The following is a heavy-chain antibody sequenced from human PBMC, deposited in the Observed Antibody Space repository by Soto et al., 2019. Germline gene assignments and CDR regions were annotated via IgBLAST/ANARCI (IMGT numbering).Heavy chain of an antibody. J-gene: IGHJ4*02. CDR3: GRSPGWYKIAS. V-gene: IGHV4-4*02. Sequence: SETLSLTCAVSGGSISTTNRWSWVRQPPGKGLEWIGEIHHSGSTKYNPSLKSRVTLSVDKSNNQLSLKLRSVTAADTAVYFCGRSPGWYKIASWGQGILVIVSS. CDR1: GGSISTTNR. D-gene: IGHD6-19*01. CDR2: IHHSGST.